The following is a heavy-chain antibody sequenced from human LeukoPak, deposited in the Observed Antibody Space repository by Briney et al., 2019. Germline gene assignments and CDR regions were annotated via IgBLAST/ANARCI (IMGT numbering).Heavy chain of an antibody. V-gene: IGHV3-30-3*01. CDR2: ISYDGSNK. J-gene: IGHJ4*02. CDR1: GFTFSSYA. D-gene: IGHD3-22*01. Sequence: GSLRLSCAASGFTFSSYAMHWVRQAPGKGLEWVAVISYDGSNKYYADSVKGRFTISRDNSKNTLYLQMNSLRAEDTAVYYCARAGGGYYWSYYFDYWGQGTLVTVSS. CDR3: ARAGGGYYWSYYFDY.